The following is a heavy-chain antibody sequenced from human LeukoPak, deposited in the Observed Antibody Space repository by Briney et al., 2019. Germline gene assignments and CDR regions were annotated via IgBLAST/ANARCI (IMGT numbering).Heavy chain of an antibody. Sequence: PGGSLRLYCAASGFTFSSYSMNWVRQAPGKGLEWVSSISSSTSYIYYADSVKGRFTISRDNAKNSLYLQMNSLRAEDTAVYYCATLVVAATRDAFDIWGQGTMVTVSS. V-gene: IGHV3-21*01. CDR3: ATLVVAATRDAFDI. D-gene: IGHD2-15*01. CDR1: GFTFSSYS. J-gene: IGHJ3*02. CDR2: ISSSTSYI.